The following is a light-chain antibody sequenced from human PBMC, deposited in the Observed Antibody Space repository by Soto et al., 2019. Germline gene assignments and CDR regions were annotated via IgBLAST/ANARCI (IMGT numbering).Light chain of an antibody. CDR3: SSYTSSSTPYV. J-gene: IGLJ1*01. V-gene: IGLV2-14*01. Sequence: QSVLTKPASVSGSPGQSIPISCTGTSSDDGGYNYVSWYQQHPGKAPKLMIYDVSNRPSGVSNRFSGSKSGNTASLTISGLQAEDDDDYYCSSYTSSSTPYVFGTGTKLTVL. CDR1: SSDDGGYNY. CDR2: DVS.